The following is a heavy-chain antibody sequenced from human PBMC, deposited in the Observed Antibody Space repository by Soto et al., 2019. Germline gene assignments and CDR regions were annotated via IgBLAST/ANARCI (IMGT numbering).Heavy chain of an antibody. CDR3: SAYCSGGTCRGY. V-gene: IGHV3-15*01. Sequence: EVQLVESGGGLVKPGGSLRLSCAASGFTFSNAWMSWVRQAPGKGLEWVGRIKSKPDGETIDYAGPVKGRFTISRDDSKSTLYLQMDSLRAEDTAVYYCSAYCSGGTCRGYWGQGALVTVSS. CDR2: IKSKPDGETI. J-gene: IGHJ4*02. CDR1: GFTFSNAW. D-gene: IGHD2-15*01.